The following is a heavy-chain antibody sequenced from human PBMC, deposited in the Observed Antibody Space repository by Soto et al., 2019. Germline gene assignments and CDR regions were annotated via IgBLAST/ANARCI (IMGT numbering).Heavy chain of an antibody. Sequence: ASVKVSCKASGGTFSSYAISWVRQAPGQGLEWMGGIIPIFGTANYAQKFQGRVTITADKSTGTAYMELSSLRSEDTAVYYCARWVYFSYYGSGSYLNYFDYWGQGTLVTVSS. CDR1: GGTFSSYA. V-gene: IGHV1-69*06. CDR2: IIPIFGTA. D-gene: IGHD3-10*01. CDR3: ARWVYFSYYGSGSYLNYFDY. J-gene: IGHJ4*02.